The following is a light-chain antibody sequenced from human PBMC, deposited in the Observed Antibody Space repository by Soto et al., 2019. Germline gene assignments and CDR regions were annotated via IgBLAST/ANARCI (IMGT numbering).Light chain of an antibody. CDR1: SSDVGVYNY. CDR3: CFYGDAFEV. V-gene: IGLV2-11*02. J-gene: IGLJ3*02. CDR2: DVF. Sequence: QSALTQPRSVSGSPGQSVTISCTGTSSDVGVYNYVSWYQHHQGRAPKLMIYDVFNRPSGVPDRFSCSKSVSTAYLTKAGLHAYDEADCYCCFYGDAFEVFGRGTQLTVL.